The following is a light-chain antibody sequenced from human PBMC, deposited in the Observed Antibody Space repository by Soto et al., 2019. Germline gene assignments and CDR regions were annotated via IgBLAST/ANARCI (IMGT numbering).Light chain of an antibody. V-gene: IGKV1-5*03. CDR3: QQYNSYSWT. CDR1: QTISSW. Sequence: DIQMTQSPSTLSGSVGDRVTITCRASQTISSWLAWYQQKPGKAPKLLIYKASTLKSGVPSRFRGSGSGTEFTLTISSLQPDDFEPYYCQQYNSYSWTFGQGTKVDIK. J-gene: IGKJ1*01. CDR2: KAS.